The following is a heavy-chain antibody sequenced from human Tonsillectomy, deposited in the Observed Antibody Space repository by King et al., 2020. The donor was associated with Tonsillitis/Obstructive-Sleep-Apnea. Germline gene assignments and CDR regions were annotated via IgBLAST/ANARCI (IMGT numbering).Heavy chain of an antibody. Sequence: HVQLVESGGGVVQPGRSLRLSCAASGFTFSNYDMHWVRQAPGKGLEWVAVISYDESNKYYADSVKGRFTISRDNSRNTLYLQMNSLRAEDTAVYYCANVISDSSGYPQWGQGTLVTVSS. D-gene: IGHD3-22*01. CDR2: ISYDESNK. V-gene: IGHV3-30*18. J-gene: IGHJ4*02. CDR1: GFTFSNYD. CDR3: ANVISDSSGYPQ.